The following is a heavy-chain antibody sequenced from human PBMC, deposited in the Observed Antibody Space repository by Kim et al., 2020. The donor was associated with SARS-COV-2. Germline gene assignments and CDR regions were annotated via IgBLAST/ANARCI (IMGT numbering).Heavy chain of an antibody. CDR3: ASTLRYFDWLLRYPWYFDL. CDR1: GGSISSSSYY. V-gene: IGHV4-39*01. Sequence: SETLSLTCTVSGGSISSSSYYWGWIRQPPGKGLEWIGSIYYSGSTYYNPSLKSRVTISVDTSKNQFSLKLSSVTAADTAVYYCASTLRYFDWLLRYPWYFDLWGRGTLVTVSS. J-gene: IGHJ2*01. D-gene: IGHD3-9*01. CDR2: IYYSGST.